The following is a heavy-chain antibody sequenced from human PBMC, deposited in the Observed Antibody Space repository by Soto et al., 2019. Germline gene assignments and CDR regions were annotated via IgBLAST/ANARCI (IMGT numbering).Heavy chain of an antibody. CDR1: GFTFSNYG. J-gene: IGHJ6*02. D-gene: IGHD1-20*01. V-gene: IGHV3-23*01. Sequence: EVQLLESGGGLVQPGGSLRLSCAASGFTFSNYGMTWVRQTPEKGLEWVSTINERGSSTWYADSVKGRFTISRDNSKNTLYLQMNSLGGEDTALYYSARDLEGNWSGDVWGQGTTVTVSS. CDR3: ARDLEGNWSGDV. CDR2: INERGSST.